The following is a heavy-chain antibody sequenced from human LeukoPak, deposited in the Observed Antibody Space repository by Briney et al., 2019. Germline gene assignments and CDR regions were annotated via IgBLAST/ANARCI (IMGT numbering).Heavy chain of an antibody. J-gene: IGHJ4*02. Sequence: GGSLRLSCAASGFTFSSYWMHWVRQAPGKGLVWVSRINSDGSSTSYADSVKGRFTISRDNAKNTLYLQMNSLRAEDTAVYYCARETIFGGGGNLDYWGQGTLVTVSS. CDR1: GFTFSSYW. CDR3: ARETIFGGGGNLDY. CDR2: INSDGSST. V-gene: IGHV3-74*01. D-gene: IGHD3-3*01.